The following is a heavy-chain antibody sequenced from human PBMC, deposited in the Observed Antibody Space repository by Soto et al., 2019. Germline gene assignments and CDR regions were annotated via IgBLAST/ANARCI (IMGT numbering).Heavy chain of an antibody. CDR3: ARGFWNLGFDY. D-gene: IGHD3-3*01. CDR2: IYYSGST. Sequence: SETLSLTCTVSGGSISSGGYYWSWIRQHPGKGLEWIGYIYYSGSTYYNPSLKSRVTISVDTSKNQFSLKLSSVTAADTAVYYCARGFWNLGFDYWGQGTLVTVSS. J-gene: IGHJ4*02. V-gene: IGHV4-31*03. CDR1: GGSISSGGYY.